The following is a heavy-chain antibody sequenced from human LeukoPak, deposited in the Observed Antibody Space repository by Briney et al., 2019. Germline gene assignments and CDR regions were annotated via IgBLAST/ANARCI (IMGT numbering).Heavy chain of an antibody. D-gene: IGHD5-12*01. J-gene: IGHJ4*02. CDR1: GFTFSTYA. CDR2: VRGSGSDT. V-gene: IGHV3-23*01. Sequence: GGSLRLSCAASGFTFSTYAMSWVRQAPGKGLEWVSAVRGSGSDTYYADSVKGRFTISRDNSKNTPHLQMNSLRAEDTAIYYCAKTSRVNSAYDSPFDYWGQGTLVTVSS. CDR3: AKTSRVNSAYDSPFDY.